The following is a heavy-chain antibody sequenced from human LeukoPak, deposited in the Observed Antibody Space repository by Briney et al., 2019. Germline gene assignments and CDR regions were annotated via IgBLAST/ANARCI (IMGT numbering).Heavy chain of an antibody. Sequence: ASVKVPCKASGYTFTSYAMHWVRQAPGQRLEWMGWINAGNGNTKYSQKFQGRVTITRDTSASTAYMELSSLRSEDTAVYYCARAGRRGYYAYWGQGTLVTVSS. CDR3: ARAGRRGYYAY. J-gene: IGHJ4*02. V-gene: IGHV1-3*01. CDR1: GYTFTSYA. D-gene: IGHD3-3*01. CDR2: INAGNGNT.